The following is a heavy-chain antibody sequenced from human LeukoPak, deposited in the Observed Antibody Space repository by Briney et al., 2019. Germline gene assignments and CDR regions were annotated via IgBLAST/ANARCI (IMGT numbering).Heavy chain of an antibody. CDR1: GGSISSYY. J-gene: IGHJ4*02. Sequence: PSETLSLTCTVSGGSISSYYWSWIRQPPGKGLEWIGYIYYSGSTNYNPSLKSRVTISVDTSKNQFSLKLSSVTAADTAVYYCARERGREYYDFWSGYYGNFDYWGQGTLVTVSS. CDR2: IYYSGST. D-gene: IGHD3-3*01. V-gene: IGHV4-59*01. CDR3: ARERGREYYDFWSGYYGNFDY.